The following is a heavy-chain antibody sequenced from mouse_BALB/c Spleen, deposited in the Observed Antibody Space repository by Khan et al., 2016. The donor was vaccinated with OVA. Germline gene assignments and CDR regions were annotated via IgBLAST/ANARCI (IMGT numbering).Heavy chain of an antibody. Sequence: EVQLQESGPGLVKPSQSLSLTCTVTGYSITSGYAWNWIRQFPGNKLEWMGYISYSGVTSYTPSLKSRISITRDTSKNQFFLQLNSVTTEDTASDYCARRNYYGYYFDYWCQGTTLTVSS. CDR2: ISYSGVT. D-gene: IGHD1-1*01. CDR3: ARRNYYGYYFDY. J-gene: IGHJ2*01. V-gene: IGHV3-2*02. CDR1: GYSITSGYA.